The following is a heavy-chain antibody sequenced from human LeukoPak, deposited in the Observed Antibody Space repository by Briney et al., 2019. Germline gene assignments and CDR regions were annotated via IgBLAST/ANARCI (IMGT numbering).Heavy chain of an antibody. CDR2: TNPNSGGT. CDR1: GYTFTGYY. Sequence: ASVKVSCKASGYTFTGYYMHWMRQAPGQGLEWMGWTNPNSGGTNYAQKFQGRVTMTRDTSISTAYMELSRLRSDDTAVYYCARVYYGGKTPSPGGHWGQGTLVTVSS. J-gene: IGHJ4*02. CDR3: ARVYYGGKTPSPGGH. V-gene: IGHV1-2*02. D-gene: IGHD4-23*01.